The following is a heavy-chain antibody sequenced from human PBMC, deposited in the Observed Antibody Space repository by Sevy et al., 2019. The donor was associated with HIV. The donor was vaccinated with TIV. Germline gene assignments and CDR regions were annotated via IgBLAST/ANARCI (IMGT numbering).Heavy chain of an antibody. CDR1: GFTLSSYT. CDR2: FDRTDIT. Sequence: GGSLRLSCEASGFTLSSYTMNWVRQSPEKGLEWVATFDRTDITHYADSVKGQFIISRDTAKNSQFLQMNSLRDDDTAMYFCVRDERPIAPHFDYWGRGTLVTVSS. D-gene: IGHD2-21*01. CDR3: VRDERPIAPHFDY. J-gene: IGHJ4*02. V-gene: IGHV3-48*02.